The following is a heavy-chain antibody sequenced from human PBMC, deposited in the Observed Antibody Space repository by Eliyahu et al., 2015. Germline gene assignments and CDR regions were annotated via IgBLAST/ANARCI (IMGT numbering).Heavy chain of an antibody. CDR3: ARDVRLAGQVFFDY. Sequence: QVQLVESGGGVVQPGXSLRXSCXASGXXFXNFAMHWVRQGPGKGVEWVAIILHDGSSKYHTDSVKGRFTISRDLSKNTLYLQMNSLRGEDTAVYYCARDVRLAGQVFFDYWGQGTLVTVSS. CDR1: GXXFXNFA. V-gene: IGHV3-30-3*01. J-gene: IGHJ4*02. CDR2: ILHDGSSK. D-gene: IGHD6-19*01.